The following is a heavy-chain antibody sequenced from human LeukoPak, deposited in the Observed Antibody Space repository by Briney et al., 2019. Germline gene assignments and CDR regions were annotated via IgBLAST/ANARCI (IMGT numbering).Heavy chain of an antibody. J-gene: IGHJ3*02. CDR3: ARGPGQYCSSTSCHQAFDI. V-gene: IGHV3-21*01. D-gene: IGHD2-2*01. CDR1: GFTFSSYS. Sequence: GGSLRLSCAASGFTFSSYSMNWVRQAPGKGLEWVSSISSSSSYIYYADSVKGRFTISRDNAKNSLYLQMNSLRAEDTAVYYCARGPGQYCSSTSCHQAFDIWGQGTMVTVSS. CDR2: ISSSSSYI.